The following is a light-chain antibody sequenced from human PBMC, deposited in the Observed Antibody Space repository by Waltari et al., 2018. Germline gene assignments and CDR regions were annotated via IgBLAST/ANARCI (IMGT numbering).Light chain of an antibody. J-gene: IGLJ2*01. V-gene: IGLV2-8*01. CDR1: SSDVAGYNY. CDR3: SSYAGSNNLV. Sequence: QSALTQPPSASGSPGQSVTISCTGTSSDVAGYNYVSWYQQHPGKAPKVIIFEVSKRASGVPDRFTGSKSGNTASLTVAGLQAEDEADYYCSSYAGSNNLVFGGGTKLTVL. CDR2: EVS.